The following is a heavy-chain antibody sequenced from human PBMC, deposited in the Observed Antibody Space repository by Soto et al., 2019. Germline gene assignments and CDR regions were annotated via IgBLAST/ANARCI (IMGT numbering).Heavy chain of an antibody. D-gene: IGHD2-2*01. J-gene: IGHJ4*02. CDR1: GGSISSYY. CDR3: ARGYCSSTSCYVDFDY. Sequence: SETLSLTCTVSGGSISSYYWSWIRQPPGKGLEWIGYIYYSGSTNYNPSLKSRVTISVDTSKNQFSLKLSSVTAADTAVYYCARGYCSSTSCYVDFDYWGQGTLVTVSS. CDR2: IYYSGST. V-gene: IGHV4-59*01.